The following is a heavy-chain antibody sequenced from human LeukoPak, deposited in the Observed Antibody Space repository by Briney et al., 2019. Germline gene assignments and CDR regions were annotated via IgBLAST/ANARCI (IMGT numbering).Heavy chain of an antibody. CDR2: ISYDGSNK. V-gene: IGHV3-30-3*01. D-gene: IGHD3-3*01. CDR1: GFTFSSYA. J-gene: IGHJ6*02. CDR3: ARDPGNPIFYYGMDV. Sequence: GGSLRLSCAASGFTFSSYAMHWVRQAPGKGLEWVAVISYDGSNKYYADSVKGRFTISRDNSKNTLYLQMNSPRAEDTAVYYCARDPGNPIFYYGMDVWGQGTTVTVSS.